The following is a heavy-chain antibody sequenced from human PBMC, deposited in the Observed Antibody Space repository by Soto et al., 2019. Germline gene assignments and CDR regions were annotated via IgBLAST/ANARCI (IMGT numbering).Heavy chain of an antibody. CDR3: ARASGVPWLAQELHWGFTTFDI. Sequence: GESLKISCKGSGYSFTSYWIGWVRQMPGKGLEWMGIIYPGDSDTRYSPSFQGQVTISADKSISTAYLQWSSLKASDTAMYYCARASGVPWLAQELHWGFTTFDIWGQGTMVTVSS. CDR1: GYSFTSYW. CDR2: IYPGDSDT. D-gene: IGHD6-19*01. V-gene: IGHV5-51*01. J-gene: IGHJ3*02.